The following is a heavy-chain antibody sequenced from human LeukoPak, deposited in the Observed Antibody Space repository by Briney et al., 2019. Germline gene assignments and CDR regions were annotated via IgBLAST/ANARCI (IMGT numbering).Heavy chain of an antibody. J-gene: IGHJ6*02. CDR2: MNPSSGNT. CDR1: GYTFTGYY. CDR3: ASRSHLGYCSTPRCLSMDV. D-gene: IGHD2-2*01. V-gene: IGHV1-8*02. Sequence: ASVKVSCKASGYTFTGYYMHWVRQAPGQGLEWMGWMNPSSGNTGYAQKFQGRVTMTRNTSISTAYMELSSLKDEDTAVYYCASRSHLGYCSTPRCLSMDVWGQGTTVTVSS.